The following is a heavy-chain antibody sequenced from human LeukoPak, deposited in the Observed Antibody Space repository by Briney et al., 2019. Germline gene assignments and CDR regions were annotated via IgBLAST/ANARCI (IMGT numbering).Heavy chain of an antibody. J-gene: IGHJ4*02. CDR1: GFTFSSYG. V-gene: IGHV3-30*18. CDR2: ISYDGSNK. D-gene: IGHD3-10*01. CDR3: AKDYGTMVRGVTPDY. Sequence: GGSLRLSCAASGFTFSSYGMHWVRQAPGKGLEWVAVISYDGSNKYYADSVKGRFTISRDNSKNTLYLQMNSLRAEDTAVYYCAKDYGTMVRGVTPDYWGQGTLVAVSS.